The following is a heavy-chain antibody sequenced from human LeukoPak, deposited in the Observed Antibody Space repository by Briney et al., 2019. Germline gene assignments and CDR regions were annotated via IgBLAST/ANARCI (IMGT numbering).Heavy chain of an antibody. Sequence: SETLSLTCTVSGGSISLYYWSWVRQPPGKGLEGIGYIYYTGSTNYNPSLKSRVSISVDTSKNQFSLRVRSVTAADTAVYYCARGRRYQLRYWFDPWGQGTLVTVSS. CDR3: ARGRRYQLRYWFDP. V-gene: IGHV4-59*12. CDR2: IYYTGST. CDR1: GGSISLYY. J-gene: IGHJ5*02. D-gene: IGHD2-2*01.